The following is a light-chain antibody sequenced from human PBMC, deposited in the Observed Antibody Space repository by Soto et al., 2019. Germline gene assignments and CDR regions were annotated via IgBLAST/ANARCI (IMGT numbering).Light chain of an antibody. CDR2: KAS. J-gene: IGKJ4*01. CDR1: QSIGAS. CDR3: QRYNSSPLT. Sequence: DIQMTQSPSTLYASVGDRVTITCRASQSIGASLAWFQQKPGKAPNLLIYKASSLESGVPSRFSGSGSGTEFTLTISTLQPDDFPPYYCQRYNSSPLTFGGGTKVEIK. V-gene: IGKV1-5*03.